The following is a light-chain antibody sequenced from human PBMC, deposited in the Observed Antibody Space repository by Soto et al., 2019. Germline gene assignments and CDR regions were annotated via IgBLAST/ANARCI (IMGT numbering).Light chain of an antibody. Sequence: QSALTQPASVSGSPGQSITISCTGTSSVVGGYNYVSWYQQHPGKAPKLMIYDVSKRPSGVSNRFSGSKSGNTASLTISGLQAEDESDYYCSSYTSSSTSVVFGGGTKLTVL. V-gene: IGLV2-14*01. J-gene: IGLJ3*02. CDR1: SSVVGGYNY. CDR3: SSYTSSSTSVV. CDR2: DVS.